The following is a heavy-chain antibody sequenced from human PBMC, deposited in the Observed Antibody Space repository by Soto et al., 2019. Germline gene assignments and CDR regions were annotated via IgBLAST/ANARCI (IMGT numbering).Heavy chain of an antibody. V-gene: IGHV3-23*01. CDR1: GFTFSSYA. D-gene: IGHD2-21*02. J-gene: IGHJ4*02. CDR2: ISGSGGST. CDR3: AKLGTCGGDCYALYYFDY. Sequence: GGSLRLSCAASGFTFSSYAMSWVRQAPGKGLEWVSAISGSGGSTYYADSVKGRFTISRDNSKNTLYLQMNSLRAEDTAVYYCAKLGTCGGDCYALYYFDYWGQGTLVTVSS.